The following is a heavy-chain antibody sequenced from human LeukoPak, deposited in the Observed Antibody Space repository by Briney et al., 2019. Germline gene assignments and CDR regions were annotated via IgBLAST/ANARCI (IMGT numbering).Heavy chain of an antibody. J-gene: IGHJ4*02. CDR2: LSMRGTT. CDR1: GASIRSSF. Sequence: SETLSLTCTVSGASIRSSFWNWIRQPPGRGLEWIGYLSMRGTTNYNPSLKSRVTISAGTSKNQLSLKLSSVTAADTAVYYCARGRGGPYDSSGYYSYLYYFDYWGQGTLVTVSS. V-gene: IGHV4-59*12. D-gene: IGHD3-22*01. CDR3: ARGRGGPYDSSGYYSYLYYFDY.